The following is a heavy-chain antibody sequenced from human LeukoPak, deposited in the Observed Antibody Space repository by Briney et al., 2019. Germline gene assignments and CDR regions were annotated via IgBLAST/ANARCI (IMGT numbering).Heavy chain of an antibody. CDR3: AREGLRYFDWLSEPFDY. J-gene: IGHJ4*02. D-gene: IGHD3-9*01. CDR1: GFTFSGYD. Sequence: GGSLRLSCAASGFTFSGYDMHWVRQAPGKGLEWVALISYDGSNKHYADSVKGRFTISRDNAKNSLYLQMNSLRAEDTAVYYCAREGLRYFDWLSEPFDYWGQGTLVTVSS. V-gene: IGHV3-30-3*01. CDR2: ISYDGSNK.